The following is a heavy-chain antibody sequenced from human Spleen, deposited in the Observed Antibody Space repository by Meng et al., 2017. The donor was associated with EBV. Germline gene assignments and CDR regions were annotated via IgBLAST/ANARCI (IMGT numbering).Heavy chain of an antibody. J-gene: IGHJ4*02. V-gene: IGHV4-34*02. CDR3: ARGYCSGGSCYSDY. D-gene: IGHD2-15*01. Sequence: VQLKQWGAGLLKPSETLSPPCAFDGGSFSGHYWTWIRQPPGKGLEWIGEINHSGSTNYNPSLKSRVTISVDTSKNQFSLKLSSVTAADTAVYYCARGYCSGGSCYSDYWGQGTLVTVSS. CDR1: GGSFSGHY. CDR2: INHSGST.